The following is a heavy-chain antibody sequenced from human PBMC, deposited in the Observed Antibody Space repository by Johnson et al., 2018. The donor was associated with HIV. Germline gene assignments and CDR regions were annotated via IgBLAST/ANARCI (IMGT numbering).Heavy chain of an antibody. CDR1: GFTVSSNY. CDR3: ARDSPPWGARGDI. J-gene: IGHJ3*02. Sequence: MLLVESGGGLVQPGGSLRLSCAASGFTVSSNYMSWVRQAPGKGLEWVSVIYSGGSTYSADSVKGRFTISRDNSKNTLYLQMNSLRAEDTAVYYCARDSPPWGARGDIWGQGTMVTVSS. CDR2: IYSGGST. D-gene: IGHD1-26*01. V-gene: IGHV3-66*01.